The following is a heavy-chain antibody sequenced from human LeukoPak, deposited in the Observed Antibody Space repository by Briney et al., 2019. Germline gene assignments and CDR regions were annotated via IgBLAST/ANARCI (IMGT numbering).Heavy chain of an antibody. Sequence: GGSLRLSCAASGFTFSSYAMSWVRQAPGKGLEWVSTISGSGGSTYNADSVKGRFTISRDNSKNTLYLQMNSLRAEDTAVYYCAKGVAFGYSSSWYDFWGQGTLVTVSP. CDR2: ISGSGGST. CDR3: AKGVAFGYSSSWYDF. V-gene: IGHV3-23*01. J-gene: IGHJ5*01. D-gene: IGHD6-13*01. CDR1: GFTFSSYA.